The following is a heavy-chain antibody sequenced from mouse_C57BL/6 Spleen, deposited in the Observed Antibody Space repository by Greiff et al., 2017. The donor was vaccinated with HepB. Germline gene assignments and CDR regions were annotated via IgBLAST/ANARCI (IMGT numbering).Heavy chain of an antibody. D-gene: IGHD1-1*01. CDR1: GFTFSSYA. J-gene: IGHJ4*01. CDR2: ISDGGSYT. CDR3: ARDAPIITTNYAMDY. V-gene: IGHV5-4*01. Sequence: DVHLVESGGGLVKPGGSLKLSCAASGFTFSSYAMSWVRQTPEKRLEWVATISDGGSYTYYPDNVKGRFTISRDNAKNNLYLQMSHLKSEDTAMYYCARDAPIITTNYAMDYWGQGTSVTVSS.